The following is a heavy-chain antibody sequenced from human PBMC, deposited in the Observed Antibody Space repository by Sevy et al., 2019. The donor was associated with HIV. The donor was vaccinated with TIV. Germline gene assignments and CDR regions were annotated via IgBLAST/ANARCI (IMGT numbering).Heavy chain of an antibody. J-gene: IGHJ4*02. D-gene: IGHD2-2*01. V-gene: IGHV4-39*01. Sequence: SETLSLTCTVSGASIISSGYYWGWIRQPPGKGLEWIASINYNGITFYNPSLKSRVTISADTSKNQFSLRLSSVTAADSSIYFCVGPKLTYANGWQYLDYWGQGTVVTVSS. CDR1: GASIISSGYY. CDR3: VGPKLTYANGWQYLDY. CDR2: INYNGIT.